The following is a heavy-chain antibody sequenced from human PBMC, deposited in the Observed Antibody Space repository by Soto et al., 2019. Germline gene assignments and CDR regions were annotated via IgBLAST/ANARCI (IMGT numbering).Heavy chain of an antibody. J-gene: IGHJ6*02. V-gene: IGHV1-8*01. CDR1: GYTFTSYD. D-gene: IGHD3-3*01. CDR3: AREAYYDFWSRRYYYYGMDV. Sequence: QVQLVQSGAEVKKPGASVKVSCKASGYTFTSYDINWVRQATGQGLEWMGWMNPNSGNTGYAQKFQGRVTMTRNTSISTAYMELSSLRSEDTAVYYCAREAYYDFWSRRYYYYGMDVWGQGTTVTVSS. CDR2: MNPNSGNT.